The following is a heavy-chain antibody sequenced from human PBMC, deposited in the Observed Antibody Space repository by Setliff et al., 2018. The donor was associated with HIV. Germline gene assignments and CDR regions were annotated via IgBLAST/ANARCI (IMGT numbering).Heavy chain of an antibody. V-gene: IGHV3-30*18. CDR2: ISYHEKDT. Sequence: PGGSLRLSCGASGFTFSNYGMQWVRQAPGKGLEWVAIISYHEKDTFYADSVKGRFTISRDNSKNMPYLQMNSLRTEDTGVYYCTKPTTVVTSYYFDSWGQGTQVTVS. CDR1: GFTFSNYG. CDR3: TKPTTVVTSYYFDS. J-gene: IGHJ4*02. D-gene: IGHD4-17*01.